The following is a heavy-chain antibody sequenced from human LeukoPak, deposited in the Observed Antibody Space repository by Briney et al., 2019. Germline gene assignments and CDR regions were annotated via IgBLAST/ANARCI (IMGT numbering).Heavy chain of an antibody. Sequence: GGSLRLSCTASGGTFSSYAMSWVRQDPGQGLEWVSAISGSGGSTYYADSLKGRFTISRDNSKNTLYLQMNSLRAEDTAVYYCAKAGGGYCSSTSCYLDWFDPWGQGTLVTVSS. CDR3: AKAGGGYCSSTSCYLDWFDP. CDR2: ISGSGGST. J-gene: IGHJ5*02. CDR1: GGTFSSYA. V-gene: IGHV3-23*01. D-gene: IGHD2-2*03.